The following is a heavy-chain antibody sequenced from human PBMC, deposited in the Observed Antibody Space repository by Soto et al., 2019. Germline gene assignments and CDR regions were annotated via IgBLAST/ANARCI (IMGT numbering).Heavy chain of an antibody. Sequence: VKVSCKASGYTFTDSAIHWVRQAPGQSLELLGWIAPGNGNTKYSQKFQGRVTITRDTSATTAYMELSSLRSEDTAVYYCAKGSRMWTPDYWGQEPWSPSPQ. D-gene: IGHD2-21*01. CDR3: AKGSRMWTPDY. V-gene: IGHV1-3*01. J-gene: IGHJ4*01. CDR2: IAPGNGNT. CDR1: GYTFTDSA.